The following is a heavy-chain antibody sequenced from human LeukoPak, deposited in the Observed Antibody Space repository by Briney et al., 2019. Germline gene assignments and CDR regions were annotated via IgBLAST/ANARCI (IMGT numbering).Heavy chain of an antibody. V-gene: IGHV1-24*01. CDR3: ATGGDYYDSGGYYGSSVVRNQYNWFDP. CDR2: FDPEDGET. J-gene: IGHJ5*02. Sequence: ASVKVSCKVSGYTLTELSMHWVRQAPGKGLEWMGGFDPEDGETIYAQKFQGRVTMTEDTSTDTAYMELSSLRSEDTAVYYCATGGDYYDSGGYYGSSVVRNQYNWFDPWGQGTLVTVSS. D-gene: IGHD3-22*01. CDR1: GYTLTELS.